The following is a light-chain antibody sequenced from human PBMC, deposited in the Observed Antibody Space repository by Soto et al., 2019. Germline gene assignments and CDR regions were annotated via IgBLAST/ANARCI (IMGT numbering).Light chain of an antibody. CDR1: HSVRNNY. CDR3: HHYGGSPGP. Sequence: EIVLTQSPGTLSLSPGDRATLSCRASHSVRNNYLAWYQQKPGQAPKLLIYDASSRATGIPDRFGASGSGTDFTLSITKLEPEDFAVYFCHHYGGSPGPFGQGTKLEIK. CDR2: DAS. J-gene: IGKJ2*01. V-gene: IGKV3-20*01.